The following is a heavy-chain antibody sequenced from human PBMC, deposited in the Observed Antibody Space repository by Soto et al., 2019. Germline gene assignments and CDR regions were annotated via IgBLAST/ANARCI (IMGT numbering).Heavy chain of an antibody. D-gene: IGHD6-13*01. J-gene: IGHJ5*02. Sequence: ASVKVSCKASGYTFTGYYMHWVRQAPGQGLEWMGWINPNSGGTNYAQKFQGWVTMTRDTSISTAYMELSRLRSDDTAVYYCARGRTFSSSWHNWFDPWGQGTLVIVSS. V-gene: IGHV1-2*04. CDR1: GYTFTGYY. CDR3: ARGRTFSSSWHNWFDP. CDR2: INPNSGGT.